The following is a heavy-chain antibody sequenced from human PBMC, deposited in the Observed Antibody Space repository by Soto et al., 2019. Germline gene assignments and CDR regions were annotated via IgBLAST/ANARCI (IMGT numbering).Heavy chain of an antibody. Sequence: GESLKISCAASGFTFSSYGMHWVRQAPGKGLEWVAVISYDGSNKYYADSVKGRFTISRDNSKNTLYLQMNSLRAEDTAVYYCAKDQGIVLMVYAHDAFDIWGQGTMVTVSS. CDR2: ISYDGSNK. CDR3: AKDQGIVLMVYAHDAFDI. CDR1: GFTFSSYG. D-gene: IGHD2-8*01. J-gene: IGHJ3*02. V-gene: IGHV3-30*18.